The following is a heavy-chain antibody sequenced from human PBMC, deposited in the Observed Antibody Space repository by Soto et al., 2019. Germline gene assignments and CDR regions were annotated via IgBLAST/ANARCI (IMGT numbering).Heavy chain of an antibody. CDR1: GYTFTSYY. D-gene: IGHD4-17*01. CDR3: ARSTTVTTFDY. V-gene: IGHV1-46*01. CDR2: INPSGGST. Sequence: ASVKVSCKASGYTFTSYYMHWVRQAPGQGLEWMGIINPSGGSTSYAQKFQGRVTMTRDTSTSTVYMELSRLRSEDTEVYYCARSTTVTTFDYWGQGTLVTVSS. J-gene: IGHJ4*02.